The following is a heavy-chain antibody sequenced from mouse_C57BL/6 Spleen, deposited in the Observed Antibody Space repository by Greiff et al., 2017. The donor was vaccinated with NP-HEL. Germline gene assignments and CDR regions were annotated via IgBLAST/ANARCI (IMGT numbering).Heavy chain of an antibody. CDR3: ARIPALYYGSSYNYAMDY. CDR2: IHPNSGST. J-gene: IGHJ4*01. CDR1: GYTFTSYW. D-gene: IGHD1-1*01. V-gene: IGHV1-64*01. Sequence: QVQLQQPGAELVKPGASVKLSCKASGYTFTSYWMHWVKQRPGQGLEWIGMIHPNSGSTNYNEKFKSKATLTVDKSSSTAYMQLSSLTSEDSAVYYCARIPALYYGSSYNYAMDYWGQGTSVTVAS.